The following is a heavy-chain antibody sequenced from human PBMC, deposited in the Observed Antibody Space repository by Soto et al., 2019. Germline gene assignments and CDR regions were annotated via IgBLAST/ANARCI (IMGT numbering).Heavy chain of an antibody. V-gene: IGHV1-18*01. CDR2: ISAYNGNT. D-gene: IGHD6-6*01. CDR3: ARDTLVSDRPIYYYGMDV. Sequence: ASVKVSCKASGYTFTSYGISWVRQAPGRGLEWMGWISAYNGNTNYAQKLQGRVTMTTDTSTSTAYMELRSLRSDDTAVYYCARDTLVSDRPIYYYGMDVWGQGTTVTVSS. CDR1: GYTFTSYG. J-gene: IGHJ6*02.